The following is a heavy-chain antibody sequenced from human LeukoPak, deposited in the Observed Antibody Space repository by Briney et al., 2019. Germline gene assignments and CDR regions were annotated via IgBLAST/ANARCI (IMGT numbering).Heavy chain of an antibody. Sequence: GGSLRLSCATSGFIFSHFGMHWVRQAPGKGLEWVAAIQSDGSQEYFADSVKGRSTISRDKSKSTMYLQIDTLRAEDTTVYYCARDSCLIKTCLDYWGQGTLVTVSS. J-gene: IGHJ4*02. CDR2: IQSDGSQE. V-gene: IGHV3-33*01. D-gene: IGHD3-10*01. CDR1: GFIFSHFG. CDR3: ARDSCLIKTCLDY.